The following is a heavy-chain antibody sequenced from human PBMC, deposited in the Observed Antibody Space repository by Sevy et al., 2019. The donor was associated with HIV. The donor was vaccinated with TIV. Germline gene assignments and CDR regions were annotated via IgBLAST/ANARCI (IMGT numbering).Heavy chain of an antibody. J-gene: IGHJ3*02. CDR1: GFTFSSYA. CDR2: LSGSGGST. D-gene: IGHD6-13*01. V-gene: IGHV3-23*01. Sequence: GGLRLSCAASGFTFSSYAMNWVRQAPGKGLEWVSGLSGSGGSTNYADSVKGRFTISRDNSKNTLYLQMSSLRAEDTAVYYCAKDRVWELGDAFDIWGQGTMVTVSS. CDR3: AKDRVWELGDAFDI.